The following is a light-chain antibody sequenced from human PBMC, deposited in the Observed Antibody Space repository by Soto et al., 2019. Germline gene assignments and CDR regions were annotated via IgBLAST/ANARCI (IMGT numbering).Light chain of an antibody. V-gene: IGKV3-20*01. CDR3: QQYGSSPNT. Sequence: EIVLTQSPGTLSLSPGERATLSCRASQSVINSYLAWYQQKPGQAPWLLMYGASTRATGIPDRFTGSGFGTDFTLTISRLEPEDFAVYYCQQYGSSPNTFGQGTKVEIK. CDR1: QSVINSY. J-gene: IGKJ1*01. CDR2: GAS.